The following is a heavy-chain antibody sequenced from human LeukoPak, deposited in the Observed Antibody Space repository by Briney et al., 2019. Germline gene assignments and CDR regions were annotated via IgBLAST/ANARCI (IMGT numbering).Heavy chain of an antibody. J-gene: IGHJ2*01. CDR2: IYYSGST. CDR3: ARRGANSGSYSHFDL. V-gene: IGHV4-61*01. D-gene: IGHD1-26*01. CDR1: GGSVSSGISY. Sequence: SETLSLTCSVSGGSVSSGISYWSWIRQPPGKGLEWIGYIYYSGSTNYNPSLKSRVTISVDTSKNQFSLKLSPVTAADTAVYYCARRGANSGSYSHFDLWGRGTLVTVSS.